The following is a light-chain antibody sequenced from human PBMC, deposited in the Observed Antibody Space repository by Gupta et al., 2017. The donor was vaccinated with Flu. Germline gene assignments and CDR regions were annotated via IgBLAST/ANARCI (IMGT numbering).Light chain of an antibody. Sequence: EIVLTQSPATLSLSPGETATLSCMATQSVSNNYLAWYQQRPGQPPRLLMYDASSSATGIPDRFSGSGSGTDFSLTISILDPEDFAVYYCQQDGSSPWTFGQGTKLEIK. CDR3: QQDGSSPWT. CDR1: QSVSNNY. J-gene: IGKJ1*01. V-gene: IGKV3-20*01. CDR2: DAS.